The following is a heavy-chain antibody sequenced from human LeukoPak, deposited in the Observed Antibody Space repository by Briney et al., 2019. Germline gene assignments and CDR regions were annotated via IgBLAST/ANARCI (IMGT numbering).Heavy chain of an antibody. Sequence: SETLSLTCTVSGGSISSGSYYWSWIRQPAGKGREWIGRIYTSGSTNYNPSLKSRVTISVDTSKNQFSLKLSSVTAADTAVYYCARDNSGYCYLDAFDIWGQGTMVTVSS. CDR2: IYTSGST. CDR1: GGSISSGSYY. D-gene: IGHD2-21*01. CDR3: ARDNSGYCYLDAFDI. V-gene: IGHV4-61*02. J-gene: IGHJ3*02.